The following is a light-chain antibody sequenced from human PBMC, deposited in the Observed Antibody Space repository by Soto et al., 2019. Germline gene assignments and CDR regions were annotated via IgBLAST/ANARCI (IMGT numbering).Light chain of an antibody. CDR3: QKYNSAPFLFS. CDR1: QGMTNN. CDR2: ATS. V-gene: IGKV1-27*01. Sequence: DIQMTQSPSSLSASVGDRVTITCRASQGMTNNLAWYQQKPGKAPKLLIYATSSLHSGVPSRFSGSGSGTYFTLTISSLQPEDVATHYCQKYNSAPFLFSFGPGTKVDLK. J-gene: IGKJ3*01.